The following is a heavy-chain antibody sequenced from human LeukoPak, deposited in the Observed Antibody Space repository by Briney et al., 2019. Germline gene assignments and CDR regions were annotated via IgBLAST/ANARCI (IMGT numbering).Heavy chain of an antibody. J-gene: IGHJ4*02. CDR3: AKDPTLYCRSTSCYPDGYFDY. D-gene: IGHD2-2*01. Sequence: GGRITQRKGLEWVSVIWYDGSNKYYADSVKGRFTNSRDNSKNTLYLQMNSLRAEDTAVYYCAKDPTLYCRSTSCYPDGYFDYWGQGTLVTVSS. V-gene: IGHV3-33*06. CDR2: IWYDGSNK.